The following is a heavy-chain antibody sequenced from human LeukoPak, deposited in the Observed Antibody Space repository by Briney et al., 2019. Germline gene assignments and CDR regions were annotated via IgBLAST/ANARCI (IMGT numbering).Heavy chain of an antibody. V-gene: IGHV3-74*03. CDR2: INGDGSNT. Sequence: PGGSLRLSCAASGFTFSSHWMHWVRQAPGKGLVWVSRINGDGSNTTYADSVKGRFTISRDNAKNTLYLQMNSLRAEDTAVYHCARSKRSYSTDAFDIWGQGTMVTVSP. CDR3: ARSKRSYSTDAFDI. CDR1: GFTFSSHW. D-gene: IGHD2-15*01. J-gene: IGHJ3*02.